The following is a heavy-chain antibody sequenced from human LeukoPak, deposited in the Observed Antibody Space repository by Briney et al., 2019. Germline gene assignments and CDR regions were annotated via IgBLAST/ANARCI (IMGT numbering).Heavy chain of an antibody. D-gene: IGHD6-6*01. Sequence: ASVKVSCKASGYTFTNHYIHWVRQAPGQGLEWMGIINPYDGSATYAQRFQGRVTMTTDTSTSTMYMALSSLTSEDTALYYCARISGSIGAVGTISPFDFWGQGTLVTVSS. V-gene: IGHV1-46*01. J-gene: IGHJ4*02. CDR1: GYTFTNHY. CDR2: INPYDGSA. CDR3: ARISGSIGAVGTISPFDF.